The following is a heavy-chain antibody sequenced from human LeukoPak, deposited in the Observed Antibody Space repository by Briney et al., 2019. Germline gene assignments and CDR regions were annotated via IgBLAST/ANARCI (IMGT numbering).Heavy chain of an antibody. D-gene: IGHD6-19*01. CDR3: ARDHDYSSGWHEYFQH. Sequence: ASVKVSCKASGYTFTCYSMHWVRQAPGQGLEWMGWIHPNTGGTNYAPKFQGRVTMTRDTSISTAYMELTGLTSDDTAVYYCARDHDYSSGWHEYFQHWGQGTLVTVSS. CDR2: IHPNTGGT. V-gene: IGHV1-2*02. CDR1: GYTFTCYS. J-gene: IGHJ1*01.